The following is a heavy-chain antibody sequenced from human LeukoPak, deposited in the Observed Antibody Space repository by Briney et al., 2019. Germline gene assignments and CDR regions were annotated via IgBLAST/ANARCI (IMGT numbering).Heavy chain of an antibody. CDR3: ARDRHGSGSAHSFDP. J-gene: IGHJ5*02. CDR2: IYSSGST. Sequence: SETLSLTCTVSGGSINNYYWSWIRQPPGKGLEWIAYIYSSGSTNYNPSLKGRVTISVDTSRNQFSLKLTSVTAADTAVYYCARDRHGSGSAHSFDPWGQGILVTVSS. V-gene: IGHV4-59*01. D-gene: IGHD3-10*01. CDR1: GGSINNYY.